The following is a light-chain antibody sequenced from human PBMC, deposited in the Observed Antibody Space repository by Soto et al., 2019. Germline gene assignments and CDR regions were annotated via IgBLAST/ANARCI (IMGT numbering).Light chain of an antibody. Sequence: DIQVTQSPSSVSASVGDRVTITCRASQDISSWLAWYQQKPGKAPKLLIYAASSLQSGVPSRFSGSGSGTDFSHTITSLQPEDFASYYCQQANSFPLTFGGGTKVEIK. CDR1: QDISSW. CDR3: QQANSFPLT. J-gene: IGKJ4*01. CDR2: AAS. V-gene: IGKV1-12*01.